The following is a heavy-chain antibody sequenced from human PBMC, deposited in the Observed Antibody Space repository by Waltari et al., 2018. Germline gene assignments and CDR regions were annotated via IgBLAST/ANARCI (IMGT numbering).Heavy chain of an antibody. Sequence: EVQLVESGGGLVQPGGSLSLSCAASGFTFSAYRGHWARQAPGKGLVWVSLINADGRATLYADSVKGRFTMSRDNAKDTLYLQMNSLRGEDTAVYYCAIQISGVVFWGQGTLVTVSS. CDR3: AIQISGVVF. J-gene: IGHJ4*02. CDR1: GFTFSAYR. D-gene: IGHD3-3*01. CDR2: INADGRAT. V-gene: IGHV3-74*01.